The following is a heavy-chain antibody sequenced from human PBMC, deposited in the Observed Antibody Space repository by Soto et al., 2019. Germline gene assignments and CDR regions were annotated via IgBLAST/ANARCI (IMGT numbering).Heavy chain of an antibody. D-gene: IGHD3-16*01. Sequence: WGSLRLSCAVSGFNVRSYWIIWVRQSPWKCLEWVASIKEDGSEIYYLHSVRGRFSISRDSAGNALHLTMNYLSAEDTGVYFCARDIGFDYVNWGQGPLVTVSS. V-gene: IGHV3-7*01. CDR2: IKEDGSEI. J-gene: IGHJ4*02. CDR1: GFNVRSYW. CDR3: ARDIGFDYVN.